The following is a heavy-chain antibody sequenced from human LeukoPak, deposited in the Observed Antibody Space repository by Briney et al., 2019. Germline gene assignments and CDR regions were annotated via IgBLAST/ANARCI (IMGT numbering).Heavy chain of an antibody. CDR2: IIPILGIA. CDR3: ARDFDFSGGSPDNWFDP. CDR1: GGTFSSYT. D-gene: IGHD3-3*01. V-gene: IGHV1-69*04. J-gene: IGHJ5*02. Sequence: ASVKVSCKASGGTFSSYTISWVRQAPGQGLEWMGRIIPILGIANYAQKFQGRVTITAAKSTSTAYLELSSLRSEDTAVYYCARDFDFSGGSPDNWFDPWGQGTLVTASS.